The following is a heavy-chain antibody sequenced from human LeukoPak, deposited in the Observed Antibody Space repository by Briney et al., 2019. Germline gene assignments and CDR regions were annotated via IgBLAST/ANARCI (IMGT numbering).Heavy chain of an antibody. Sequence: ASVKVSCKASGYTFTGYHMHWVRQAPGQGLEWMGWINPNNGGPTYAQNFQGRVTMTRDTSISTVYMELRRLRSDDSAIYYCTRDHCSFANCYEDYYHGMDVWGQGTTVTVSS. CDR2: INPNNGGP. CDR3: TRDHCSFANCYEDYYHGMDV. D-gene: IGHD2-2*01. V-gene: IGHV1-2*02. CDR1: GYTFTGYH. J-gene: IGHJ6*02.